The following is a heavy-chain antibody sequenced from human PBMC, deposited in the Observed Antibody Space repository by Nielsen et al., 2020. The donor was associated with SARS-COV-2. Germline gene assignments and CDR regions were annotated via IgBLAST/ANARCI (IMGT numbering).Heavy chain of an antibody. Sequence: GESLKISCAASGFTFSSYSMNWVRQAPGKGLEWVSSISSSSSYIYYADSVKGRFTISRDSAKNSLYLQMNSLRAEDTAVYYCARVGGYSFYLDYWGQGTLVTVSS. J-gene: IGHJ4*02. D-gene: IGHD5-18*01. V-gene: IGHV3-21*01. CDR2: ISSSSSYI. CDR3: ARVGGYSFYLDY. CDR1: GFTFSSYS.